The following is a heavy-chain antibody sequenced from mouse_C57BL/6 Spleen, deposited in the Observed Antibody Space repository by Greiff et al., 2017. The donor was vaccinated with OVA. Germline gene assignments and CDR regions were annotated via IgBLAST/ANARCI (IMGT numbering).Heavy chain of an antibody. CDR1: GYTFTSYW. D-gene: IGHD2-2*01. CDR2: INPSSGYP. Sequence: QVQLQQSGADLAKPGASVKLSCKASGYTFTSYWMHWVKQRPGQGLEWIGYINPSSGYPKSTQKFKDKATLTADKSSSTAYMELSSLTYEDSAVYYCARYDGYPAWFAYWGQGTLVTVSA. CDR3: ARYDGYPAWFAY. V-gene: IGHV1-7*01. J-gene: IGHJ3*01.